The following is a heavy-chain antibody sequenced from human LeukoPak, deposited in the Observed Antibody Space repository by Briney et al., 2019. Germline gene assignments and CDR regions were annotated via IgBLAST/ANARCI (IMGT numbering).Heavy chain of an antibody. V-gene: IGHV1-3*03. CDR1: GYTFTSYA. CDR3: ARGGHRYYYGSGSTVKSYNWFDP. D-gene: IGHD3-10*01. Sequence: GASVKVSCKASGYTFTSYAMHWVRQAPGQRLEWMGWINAGNGNTKYSQEFQGRVTITRDTSASTAYMELSSLRSEDTAVYYCARGGHRYYYGSGSTVKSYNWFDPWGQGTLVTVSS. J-gene: IGHJ5*02. CDR2: INAGNGNT.